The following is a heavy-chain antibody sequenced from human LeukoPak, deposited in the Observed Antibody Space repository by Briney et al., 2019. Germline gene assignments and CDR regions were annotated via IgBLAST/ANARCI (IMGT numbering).Heavy chain of an antibody. D-gene: IGHD2-2*01. J-gene: IGHJ6*02. CDR3: ARAYCSSTSCPYGMDV. CDR2: IKQDGSEK. Sequence: QPGGSLRLSCAASGFTFSSYWMSWVRQAPGKGLEWVANIKQDGSEKYYVDSVKGRFTISRDNAKNSLYLQMNSLRAEDTAVYYCARAYCSSTSCPYGMDVWGQGTTVTVSS. CDR1: GFTFSSYW. V-gene: IGHV3-7*01.